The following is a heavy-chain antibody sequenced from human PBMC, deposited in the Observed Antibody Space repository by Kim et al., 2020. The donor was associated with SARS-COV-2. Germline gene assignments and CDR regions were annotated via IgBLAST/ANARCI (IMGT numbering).Heavy chain of an antibody. V-gene: IGHV3-23*01. CDR3: AKAVYGDYGNFDY. CDR1: GFTFNSYA. D-gene: IGHD4-17*01. Sequence: GGSLRLSCAASGFTFNSYAMSWVRQAPGKGLEWVSGISGGGSSRYYADSVKGRFTISRDNSKNTLYLQMNSLRAEDTAVYYCAKAVYGDYGNFDYWGQGTLGTVSS. J-gene: IGHJ4*02. CDR2: ISGGGSSR.